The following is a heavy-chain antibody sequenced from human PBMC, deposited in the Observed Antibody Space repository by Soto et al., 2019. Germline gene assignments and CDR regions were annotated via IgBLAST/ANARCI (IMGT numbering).Heavy chain of an antibody. V-gene: IGHV2-70*01. J-gene: IGHJ4*02. D-gene: IGHD6-6*01. CDR3: PRPPKSIAARRLLPPSFNS. Sequence: SGPTLVNPTQTLTLTCTFSGFSLSTSGMCVSWIRQPPGKALEWLALIDWDDDKYYSTSLKTRLTISKDTSKNQVVLTMTNMDPVNPPPFYWPRPPKSIAARRLLPPSFNSGGQEPLVTFSS. CDR2: IDWDDDK. CDR1: GFSLSTSGMC.